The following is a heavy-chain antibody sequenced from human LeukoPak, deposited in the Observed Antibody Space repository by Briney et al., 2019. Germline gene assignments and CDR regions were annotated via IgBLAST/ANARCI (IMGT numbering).Heavy chain of an antibody. V-gene: IGHV3-49*04. CDR1: GFTFSSYW. CDR2: IRSRAYGGTI. Sequence: PGGSLRLSCAASGFTFSSYWMSWVRQAPGKGLEWVGVIRSRAYGGTIHYAASVKGRFTISRDDSKSIAYLQMNSLKTEDTAMYYCTRKHVFDIWGQGTMVTVSS. J-gene: IGHJ3*02. CDR3: TRKHVFDI.